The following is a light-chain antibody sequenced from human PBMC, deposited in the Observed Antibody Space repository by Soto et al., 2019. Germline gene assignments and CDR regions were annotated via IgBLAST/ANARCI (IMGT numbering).Light chain of an antibody. CDR2: GNS. V-gene: IGLV1-40*01. Sequence: QSVLTQPPSVSGAPGQRVTIACTGSSSNIGAGYDVHWYQQLPGTAPKLLIYGNSNRPSGVPDRFSGSKSGTSASLAITGLQPEDEAEYYCQSYDSSLSGWVFGGGTQLTVL. CDR3: QSYDSSLSGWV. J-gene: IGLJ3*02. CDR1: SSNIGAGYD.